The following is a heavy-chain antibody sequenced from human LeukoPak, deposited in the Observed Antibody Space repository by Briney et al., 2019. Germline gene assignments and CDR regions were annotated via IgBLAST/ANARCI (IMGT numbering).Heavy chain of an antibody. CDR2: INAYNGNT. J-gene: IGHJ4*02. Sequence: ASVKVSCKASGATFSSYGFSWVRQAPGQGLEWMGCINAYNGNTNYAQNLQGRVTMTTDTSTSTAYMELRSLRSDDTAVYYCARRQGTTLNFDYWGQGTLVTVSS. V-gene: IGHV1-18*01. CDR1: GATFSSYG. D-gene: IGHD1-1*01. CDR3: ARRQGTTLNFDY.